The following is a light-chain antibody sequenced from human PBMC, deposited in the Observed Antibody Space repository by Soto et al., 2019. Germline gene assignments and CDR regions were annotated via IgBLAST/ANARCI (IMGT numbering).Light chain of an antibody. CDR2: SNT. Sequence: QSVLTQPPSASGTPGQTIAISCSGGSSNIGSNSVNWYQQLPGTAPRLLIYSNTQRPSGVPDRFSGSKSGTSASLAISGLQSEYEGDYYCAAWDDSLNGVVFGGGTKPTVL. J-gene: IGLJ2*01. CDR1: SSNIGSNS. CDR3: AAWDDSLNGVV. V-gene: IGLV1-44*01.